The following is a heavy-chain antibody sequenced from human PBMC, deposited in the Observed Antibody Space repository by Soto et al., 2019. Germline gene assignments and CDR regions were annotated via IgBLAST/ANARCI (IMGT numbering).Heavy chain of an antibody. CDR1: GASISSFN. V-gene: IGHV4-4*07. J-gene: IGHJ2*01. CDR2: LNIAGTI. CDR3: ARDRGEYTSSWFWYFSH. Sequence: LSLTCSVSGASISSFNWNWVRQPAGKGPEWVGRLNIAGTINYNPSLKSRITMSMDTSKNQISLHLRSVTAADTAIYYCARDRGEYTSSWFWYFSHWGHGTLVTVSS. D-gene: IGHD6-13*01.